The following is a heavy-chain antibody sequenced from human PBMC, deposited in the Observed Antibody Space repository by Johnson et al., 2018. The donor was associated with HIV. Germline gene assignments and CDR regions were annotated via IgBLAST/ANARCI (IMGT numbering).Heavy chain of an antibody. Sequence: QVQLVESGGGVVQPGRSLRLSCAASGFTFSSYAMHWVRQAPGKGLEWVAIISYDETYKDYADSVKGRFTISRDNSKNTLYLQLNSLRAEDTAVYYCARYCSGGSCYSVWQKNYAFDIWGQGTMVTVSS. J-gene: IGHJ3*02. V-gene: IGHV3-30*04. CDR1: GFTFSSYA. CDR3: ARYCSGGSCYSVWQKNYAFDI. D-gene: IGHD2-15*01. CDR2: ISYDETYK.